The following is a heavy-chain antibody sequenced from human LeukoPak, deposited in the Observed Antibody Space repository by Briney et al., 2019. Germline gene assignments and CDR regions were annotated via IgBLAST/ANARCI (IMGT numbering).Heavy chain of an antibody. CDR1: GFTFSRNA. Sequence: GGSLRLSCAASGFTFSRNAMHWVRQAPGKGLEWVAVISYDGSNKYYADSVKGRFTISRDNSKNTLYLQMNSLRAEDTAVYYCGRDDYYESSVYLRCVYWGQGTLVTVSS. V-gene: IGHV3-30-3*01. CDR3: GRDDYYESSVYLRCVY. J-gene: IGHJ4*02. D-gene: IGHD3-22*01. CDR2: ISYDGSNK.